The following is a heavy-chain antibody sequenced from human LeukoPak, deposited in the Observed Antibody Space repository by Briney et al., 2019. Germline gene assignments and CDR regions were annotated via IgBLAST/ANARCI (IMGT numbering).Heavy chain of an antibody. Sequence: GGSLRLSCEASGLTLSSYVMGWVRQAPGKGLEWVSLISVGGSTYYADSVKGRFTVSRDNSKNTLYMELNSLRAEDTAVYYCARGDCSSSSCSGFYGMDVWGQGTTVTVSS. CDR1: GLTLSSYV. V-gene: IGHV3-23*01. D-gene: IGHD2-2*01. CDR2: ISVGGST. CDR3: ARGDCSSSSCSGFYGMDV. J-gene: IGHJ6*02.